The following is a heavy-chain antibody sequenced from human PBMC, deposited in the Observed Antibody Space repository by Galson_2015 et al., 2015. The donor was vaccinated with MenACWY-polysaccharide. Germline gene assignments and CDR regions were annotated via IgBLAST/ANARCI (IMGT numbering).Heavy chain of an antibody. CDR3: ARAAYCTLYCYYYYYMDV. Sequence: SVKVSCKASGYTFTNYYIHWVRQAPGLGLEWMGVVKPSGGNPIQEQKFQGRVTMTSDTSTSTVYMEVRSLGSDDTAIYYCARAAYCTLYCYYYYYMDVWGKGTTVTVSS. J-gene: IGHJ6*03. D-gene: IGHD2-21*01. CDR1: GYTFTNYY. V-gene: IGHV1-46*01. CDR2: VKPSGGNP.